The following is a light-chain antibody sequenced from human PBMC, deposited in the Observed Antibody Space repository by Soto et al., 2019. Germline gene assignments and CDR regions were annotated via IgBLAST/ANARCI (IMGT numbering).Light chain of an antibody. Sequence: DIVMTQSPDSLAVSLGERATINCKSSQSVFYSSNNKNYLAWYQQKPGQPPKLLIYWASTRESGVPDRFSGSGSGTDFTLTISSLQAEDVAVYYCQQYYRPWTFDQGTKVEIK. CDR3: QQYYRPWT. CDR1: QSVFYSSNNKNY. CDR2: WAS. J-gene: IGKJ1*01. V-gene: IGKV4-1*01.